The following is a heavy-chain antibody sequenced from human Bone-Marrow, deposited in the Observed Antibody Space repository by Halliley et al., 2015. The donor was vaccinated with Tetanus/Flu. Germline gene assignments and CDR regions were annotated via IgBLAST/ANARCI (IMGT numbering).Heavy chain of an antibody. CDR2: IRSKSAGGTT. V-gene: IGHV3-15*01. D-gene: IGHD5-18*01. J-gene: IGHJ3*01. CDR3: STDTVDKVMHAFNS. Sequence: RIRSKSAGGTTDLATAVEGRFTLSRDDSQNKVYLQMNSLKPEDTAIYYCSTDTVDKVMHAFNSWGQGKMVTVSS.